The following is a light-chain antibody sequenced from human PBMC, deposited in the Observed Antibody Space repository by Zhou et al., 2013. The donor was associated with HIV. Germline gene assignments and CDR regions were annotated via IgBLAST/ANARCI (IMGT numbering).Light chain of an antibody. V-gene: IGKV1-5*03. CDR1: QSIDTW. CDR3: QQYYSFWST. CDR2: KAS. Sequence: DIQMIQSPSTLSASVGDRVTVTCRASQSIDTWVAWYQQKPGKAPKLLIYKASFLETGVSSRFSGSGSGTEFTLTISSLQPDDFATYYCQQYYSFWSTFGQGTKLEIK. J-gene: IGKJ2*02.